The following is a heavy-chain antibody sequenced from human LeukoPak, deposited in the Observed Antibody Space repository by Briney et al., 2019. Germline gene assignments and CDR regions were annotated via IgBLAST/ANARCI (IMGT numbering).Heavy chain of an antibody. CDR3: ARDRSRWDCSGCPRGGSFDY. J-gene: IGHJ4*02. V-gene: IGHV4-4*02. Sequence: SSGTLSLTCAVSGGSISSSNWWTWVRQPPGKGLEWVGEIYHGENTNYNPSLKSRVTISVDKSKNHFSLKLSSVTAADTAVYYCARDRSRWDCSGCPRGGSFDYWGQGSLVTVSS. CDR1: GGSISSSNW. D-gene: IGHD6-19*01. CDR2: IYHGENT.